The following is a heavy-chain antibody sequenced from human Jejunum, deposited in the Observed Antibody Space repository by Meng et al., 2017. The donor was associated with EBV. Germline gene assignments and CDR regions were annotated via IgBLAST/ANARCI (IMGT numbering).Heavy chain of an antibody. CDR3: ASVGYYDSSGYFTDY. J-gene: IGHJ4*02. CDR1: GGSITSTNW. V-gene: IGHV4-4*02. Sequence: QVQLQESGPGLVKPSGTLSLTCAVPGGSITSTNWWSWVRQLPGKGLEWIGEIHHSGRTNYNPSLKSRVTISVDKSKNQFSLELSSVTAADTAVYFCASVGYYDSSGYFTDYWGQGTLGTVSS. D-gene: IGHD3-22*01. CDR2: IHHSGRT.